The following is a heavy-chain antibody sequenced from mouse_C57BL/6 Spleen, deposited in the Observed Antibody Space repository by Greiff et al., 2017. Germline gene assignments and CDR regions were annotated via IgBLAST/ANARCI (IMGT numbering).Heavy chain of an antibody. V-gene: IGHV1-19*01. CDR1: GYTFTDYY. Sequence: EVQLQQSGPVLVKPGASVKMSCKASGYTFTDYYMNWVKQSHGKSLEWIGVINPYNGGTSYNQKFKGKATLTVDKSSSTAYMELNSLTSEDSAVYYCAETAQVSWFAYWGQGTLVTVSA. J-gene: IGHJ3*01. D-gene: IGHD3-2*02. CDR3: AETAQVSWFAY. CDR2: INPYNGGT.